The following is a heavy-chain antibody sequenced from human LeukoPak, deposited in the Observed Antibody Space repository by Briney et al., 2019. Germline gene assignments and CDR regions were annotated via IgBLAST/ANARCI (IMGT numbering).Heavy chain of an antibody. CDR3: ASATPTMYSSGWYYFDY. V-gene: IGHV3-7*01. CDR1: GFTFSSCW. Sequence: GGSLRLSCAASGFTFSSCWMSWVRQAPGKGLEWVANIKQDGSEKYYVDSVKGRFTISRDNAKNSLYLQMNSLRAEDTAVYYCASATPTMYSSGWYYFDYWGQGTLVTVSS. J-gene: IGHJ4*02. CDR2: IKQDGSEK. D-gene: IGHD6-19*01.